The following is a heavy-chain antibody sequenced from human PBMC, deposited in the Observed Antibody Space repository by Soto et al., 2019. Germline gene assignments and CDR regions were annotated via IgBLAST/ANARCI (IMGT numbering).Heavy chain of an antibody. D-gene: IGHD2-15*01. V-gene: IGHV6-1*01. CDR3: ARDRLTRAWYRANREYFFDD. J-gene: IGHJ4*02. CDR1: GDSVSSNSVG. CDR2: TYYMAKWKN. Sequence: QVQLQQSGPGLVKPSQTLSLTCAISGDSVSSNSVGWNWIRQSPSRGLEWLGRTYYMAKWKNDYAVSVKSRITIHADIAKNQFSLQLKSVTPEDTAVYYCARDRLTRAWYRANREYFFDDWGQGTPVTVSS.